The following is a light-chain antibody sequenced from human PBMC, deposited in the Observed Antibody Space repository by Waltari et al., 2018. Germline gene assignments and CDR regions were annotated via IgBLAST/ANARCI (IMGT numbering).Light chain of an antibody. CDR1: QRVSRT. V-gene: IGKV3-20*01. CDR2: DAS. Sequence: EIVLTQSPGTLSLSPGERATLSCRASQRVSRTLAWYQQKPGQAPRLLISDASSRATGIPDRFSGSGSGTDFSLTITRLEPEDFAVYYCQHYVSLPVTFGQGTKVEIK. J-gene: IGKJ1*01. CDR3: QHYVSLPVT.